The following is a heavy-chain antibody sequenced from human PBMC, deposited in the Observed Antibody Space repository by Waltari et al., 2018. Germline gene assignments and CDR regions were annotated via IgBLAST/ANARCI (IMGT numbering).Heavy chain of an antibody. CDR1: GYTFSNYG. CDR3: ARGAPGIPPPIFDY. CDR2: VSDYNGDT. Sequence: QVQLVQSGTEVKKPGASVKVSCKASGYTFSNYGISWLRQAPGQGLEWMGRVSDYNGDTKYEQKIQDRVSMTTDTATSTAYMELRSLRSDDTAVYYCARGAPGIPPPIFDYWGQGTLVTVSS. D-gene: IGHD5-18*01. V-gene: IGHV1-18*01. J-gene: IGHJ4*02.